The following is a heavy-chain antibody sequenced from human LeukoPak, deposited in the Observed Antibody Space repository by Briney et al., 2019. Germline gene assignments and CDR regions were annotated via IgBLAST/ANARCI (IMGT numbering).Heavy chain of an antibody. CDR1: GYSFTSYW. CDR3: ARQARAVAGTFYFDY. Sequence: GESLKISCKGSGYSFTSYWIGWVRQMPGKGLEWMGIIYPGDSDTRYSPSFQGQVTISADKSISTAYLQWSSLKASDTAMYYCARQARAVAGTFYFDYWGQGTLVTVSS. V-gene: IGHV5-51*01. J-gene: IGHJ4*02. CDR2: IYPGDSDT. D-gene: IGHD6-19*01.